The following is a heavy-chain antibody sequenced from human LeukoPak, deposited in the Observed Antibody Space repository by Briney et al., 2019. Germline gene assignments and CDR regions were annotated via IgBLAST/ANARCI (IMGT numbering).Heavy chain of an antibody. CDR1: GFNFPTYA. D-gene: IGHD3-3*01. J-gene: IGHJ3*02. CDR2: IYSGGNT. V-gene: IGHV3-23*03. Sequence: PGGSLRLSCAASGFNFPTYAMQWVRQAPGKGLEWVSVIYSGGNTYYADSVKGRFTISRDNSKNTLYLQMNSLRAEDTAVYYCARGPIFGVVEAFDIWGQGTMVTVSS. CDR3: ARGPIFGVVEAFDI.